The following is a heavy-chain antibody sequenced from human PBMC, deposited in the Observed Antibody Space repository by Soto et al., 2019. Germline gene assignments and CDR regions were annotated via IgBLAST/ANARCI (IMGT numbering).Heavy chain of an antibody. CDR1: GGSLSGYY. D-gene: IGHD3-3*02. J-gene: IGHJ4*02. CDR3: ARGQRRGLLAGFDY. CDR2: INHSGST. Sequence: SETPSLTCAVYGGSLSGYYWSWIRQPPGKGLEWIGEINHSGSTNYNPSLKSRVTISVDTSKNQFSLKLSSVTAADTAVYYCARGQRRGLLAGFDYWGQGTLVTVSS. V-gene: IGHV4-34*01.